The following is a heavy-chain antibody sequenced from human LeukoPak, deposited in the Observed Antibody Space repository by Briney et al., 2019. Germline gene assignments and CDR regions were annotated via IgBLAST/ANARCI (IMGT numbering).Heavy chain of an antibody. J-gene: IGHJ3*01. D-gene: IGHD3-16*01. CDR1: GFAFKDYY. CDR3: ARAVARSLGDAFDV. V-gene: IGHV3-11*01. Sequence: PGGSLSLSCAATGFAFKDYYMSWLRQAPARGLEGVSYISNHNTMHYADSVKGRFTISRDDVNNSLYLQMNSLGAEDTAVYYCARAVARSLGDAFDVWGQGAVVTVSS. CDR2: ISNHNTM.